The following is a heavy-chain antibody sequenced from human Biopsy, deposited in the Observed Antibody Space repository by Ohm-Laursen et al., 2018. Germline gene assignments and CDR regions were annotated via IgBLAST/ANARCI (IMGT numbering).Heavy chain of an antibody. V-gene: IGHV4-59*01. D-gene: IGHD3-3*01. Sequence: SETLSLTCTVSGGSTSSDYWSWIRQSPGKGLEWIGYISNRGSTNYNPSLRGRVTISVDTSKNQFSLKLSSVTAADTAVFFCARLYRLDDYWNDDPPDAFDVWGQGTRVTVSS. J-gene: IGHJ3*01. CDR3: ARLYRLDDYWNDDPPDAFDV. CDR1: GGSTSSDY. CDR2: ISNRGST.